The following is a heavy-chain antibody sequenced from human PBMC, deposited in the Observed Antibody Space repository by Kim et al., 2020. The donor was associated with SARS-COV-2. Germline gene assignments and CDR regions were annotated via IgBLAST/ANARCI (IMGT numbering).Heavy chain of an antibody. CDR3: AKDRPQWELLTYYFDY. Sequence: GGSLRLSCAASGFTFSSYAMSWVRQAPGKGLEWVSAISGSGGSTYYADSVKGRFTISRDNSKNTLYLQMNSLRAEDTAVYYCAKDRPQWELLTYYFDYWGQGTLVTVSS. CDR2: ISGSGGST. V-gene: IGHV3-23*01. D-gene: IGHD1-26*01. J-gene: IGHJ4*02. CDR1: GFTFSSYA.